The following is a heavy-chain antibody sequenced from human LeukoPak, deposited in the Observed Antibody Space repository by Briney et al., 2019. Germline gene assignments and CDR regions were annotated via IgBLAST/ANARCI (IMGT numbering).Heavy chain of an antibody. CDR1: GGSISSYY. V-gene: IGHV4-59*01. Sequence: SETLSLTCTVSGGSISSYYWSWIRQPPGKGLEWIGYIYYSGSTNYNPSLKSRVTISVDTSKNQFSLKLSSVTSADTAVYYCARXSNLXXXXDXAFXIWGQGTM. J-gene: IGHJ3*02. CDR2: IYYSGST. CDR3: ARXSNLXXXXDXAFXI.